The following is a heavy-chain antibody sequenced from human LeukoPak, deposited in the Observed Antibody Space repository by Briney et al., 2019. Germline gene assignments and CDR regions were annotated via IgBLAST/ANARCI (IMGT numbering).Heavy chain of an antibody. V-gene: IGHV4-34*01. CDR1: GGSFSGYY. J-gene: IGHJ6*03. D-gene: IGHD2-2*01. Sequence: PSETLSLTCAVYGGSFSGYYWSWIRQPPGKGLGWIGEINHSGSTNYNPSLKSRVTISVDTSKNQFSLKLSSVTAADTAVYYCARGPIVVVPAAISCYMDVWGKGTTVTVSS. CDR2: INHSGST. CDR3: ARGPIVVVPAAISCYMDV.